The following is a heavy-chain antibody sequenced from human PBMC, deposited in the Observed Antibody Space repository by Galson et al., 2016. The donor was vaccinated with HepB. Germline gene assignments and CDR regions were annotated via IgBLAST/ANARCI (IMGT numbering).Heavy chain of an antibody. Sequence: SLRISCAASGITFNTYNMVWVRQAPGKGLEWVSYISTSSSPISYSDSVKGRFTISRDNTKNSLYLQLNSLRAEDTAVYYCARIIKTGTTSHFDYWGQGTLVTVSS. CDR3: ARIIKTGTTSHFDY. J-gene: IGHJ4*02. CDR2: ISTSSSPI. CDR1: GITFNTYN. D-gene: IGHD1-7*01. V-gene: IGHV3-21*01.